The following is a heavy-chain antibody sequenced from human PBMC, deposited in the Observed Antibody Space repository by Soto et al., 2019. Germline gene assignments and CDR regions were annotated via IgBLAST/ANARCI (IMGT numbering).Heavy chain of an antibody. Sequence: QVQLVQSGAEVKKPGASVKVSCKASGYTFTSYAMHWVRQAPGQRLEWMGWINAGNGNTKYSQKFQGRVIISRNTSASTAYMEPRSLRSEDTAVYYCAGDPSSSWSSPPDYWGQGTLVTVSS. CDR3: AGDPSSSWSSPPDY. J-gene: IGHJ4*02. CDR2: INAGNGNT. D-gene: IGHD6-13*01. CDR1: GYTFTSYA. V-gene: IGHV1-3*01.